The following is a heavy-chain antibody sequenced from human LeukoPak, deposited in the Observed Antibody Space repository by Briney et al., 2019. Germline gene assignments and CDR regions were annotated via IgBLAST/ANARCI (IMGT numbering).Heavy chain of an antibody. D-gene: IGHD5-18*01. J-gene: IGHJ4*02. Sequence: PSETLSFTCAVSAYSISSGFYWGWIRQPPGKGLEWIGTIYHSGSTYYNPSLKSRVTISVDTSKNQFSLKLSSVTAADTAVYYCARAQGRGYSADYWGQGTLVTVSS. CDR2: IYHSGST. V-gene: IGHV4-38-2*01. CDR1: AYSISSGFY. CDR3: ARAQGRGYSADY.